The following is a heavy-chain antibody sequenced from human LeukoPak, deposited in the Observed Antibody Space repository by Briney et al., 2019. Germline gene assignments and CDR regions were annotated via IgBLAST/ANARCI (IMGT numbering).Heavy chain of an antibody. CDR1: GFTVSGNY. CDR3: ARGGPSTTVTTSYSFFYMDV. CDR2: IYSDGYT. D-gene: IGHD4-17*01. Sequence: GGSLRLSCAASGFTVSGNYMSWVRQAPGKGLECGSVIYSDGYTYYAVYVKCGFTTSSDDIKNMMYVQMNSLRAEDTAVYYCARGGPSTTVTTSYSFFYMDVWGKGNTVTVSS. J-gene: IGHJ6*03. V-gene: IGHV3-53*01.